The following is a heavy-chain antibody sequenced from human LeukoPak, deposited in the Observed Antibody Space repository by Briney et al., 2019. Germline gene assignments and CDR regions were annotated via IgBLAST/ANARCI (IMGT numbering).Heavy chain of an antibody. CDR3: ARGAYYYED. Sequence: GGSLRLSCAASGFTFSSYAMSWVRQAPGKGLEWVSYISSSSSTIYYADSVKGRFTISRDNAKNSLYPQMNSLRAEDTAVYYCARGAYYYEDWGQGTLVTVSS. V-gene: IGHV3-48*01. CDR2: ISSSSSTI. CDR1: GFTFSSYA. J-gene: IGHJ4*02. D-gene: IGHD3-22*01.